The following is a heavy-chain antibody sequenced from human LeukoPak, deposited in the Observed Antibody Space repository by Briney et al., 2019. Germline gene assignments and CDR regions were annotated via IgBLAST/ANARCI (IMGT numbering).Heavy chain of an antibody. CDR2: IFYSGTT. V-gene: IGHV4-59*11. J-gene: IGHJ4*02. CDR3: VRAPNPNFFDD. CDR1: GVSITDHY. Sequence: SETLSLTCNVSGVSITDHYWSWIRQPPGKGLEWIGHIFYSGTTNYNPSLQSRVNILVDTSRTHFSLRLNSVTAADTAVYYCVRAPNPNFFDDWGQGTLVTVSS.